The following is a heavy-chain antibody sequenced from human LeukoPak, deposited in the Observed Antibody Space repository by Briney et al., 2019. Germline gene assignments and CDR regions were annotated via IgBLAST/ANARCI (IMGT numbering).Heavy chain of an antibody. CDR2: IYYSGST. Sequence: SETLSLTCTVSGGSISSYYWSWLRQPPGKGLEWIGYIYYSGSTNYNPSLKSRVTISVDTSKNQFSLKLRSVTAADTAVYYCARAPLRSWFDPWGQGTLVTVSS. V-gene: IGHV4-59*08. CDR1: GGSISSYY. J-gene: IGHJ5*02. CDR3: ARAPLRSWFDP.